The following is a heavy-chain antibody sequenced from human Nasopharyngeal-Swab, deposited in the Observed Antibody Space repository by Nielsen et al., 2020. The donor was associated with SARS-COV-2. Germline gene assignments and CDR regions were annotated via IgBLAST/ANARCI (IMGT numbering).Heavy chain of an antibody. V-gene: IGHV3-72*01. Sequence: AESLTLSCVASGFSLSDHYMDWARHAPGHGLEWVGRIRNKAKGDTTDYAPSLQGRVTISSDDSRKSLFLQMNCLKTEDTAVYYCVRPRPYYYDSSDYDLWGQGALVIVGS. D-gene: IGHD3-22*01. J-gene: IGHJ4*02. CDR3: VRPRPYYYDSSDYDL. CDR1: GFSLSDHY. CDR2: IRNKAKGDTT.